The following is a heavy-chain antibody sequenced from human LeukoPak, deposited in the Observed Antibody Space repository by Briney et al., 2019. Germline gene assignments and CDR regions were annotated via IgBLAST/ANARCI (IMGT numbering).Heavy chain of an antibody. Sequence: SETLSLTCTVSGGSTNSYYWSWIRQPPGKGPEWIGDVYYSGSTNYNPSLKSRVTISVDTSKNQFSVKLSSVAAADTAVYYCARRSKAAAGGAFDIWGQGTMVTVSS. CDR2: VYYSGST. J-gene: IGHJ3*02. CDR3: ARRSKAAAGGAFDI. CDR1: GGSTNSYY. D-gene: IGHD6-13*01. V-gene: IGHV4-59*01.